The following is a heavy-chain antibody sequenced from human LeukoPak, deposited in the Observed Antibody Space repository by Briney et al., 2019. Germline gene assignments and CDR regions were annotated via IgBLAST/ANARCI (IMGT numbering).Heavy chain of an antibody. D-gene: IGHD3-10*01. CDR1: GFTFSNHG. V-gene: IGHV3-30*03. CDR2: ISYDGSNK. J-gene: IGHJ3*02. CDR3: ARNYYGSGAPLMDI. Sequence: GGSLRLSCAVSGFTFSNHGMHWVRQAPGKGLEWVAVISYDGSNKYYADCVKGRFTISRDNAKNSLYLQMNSLRAEDTAVYYCARNYYGSGAPLMDIWGQGTMVTVSS.